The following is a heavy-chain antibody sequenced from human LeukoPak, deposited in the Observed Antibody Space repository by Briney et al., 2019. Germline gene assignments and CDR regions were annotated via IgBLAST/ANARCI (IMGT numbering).Heavy chain of an antibody. D-gene: IGHD2-21*01. J-gene: IGHJ4*02. CDR1: GFSFSEYW. Sequence: GGSLRLSCAASGFSFSEYWMSWVRQAPGKGLEWVANIKQDGSEKYYVDSVKGRFTISRDNAKNSLYLQMNSLRAEDTAVYYCARGIDYGDYWGQGTLVTVSS. CDR2: IKQDGSEK. V-gene: IGHV3-7*01. CDR3: ARGIDYGDY.